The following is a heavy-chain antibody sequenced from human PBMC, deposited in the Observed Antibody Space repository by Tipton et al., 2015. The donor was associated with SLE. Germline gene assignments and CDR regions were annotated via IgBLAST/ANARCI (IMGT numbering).Heavy chain of an antibody. D-gene: IGHD2/OR15-2a*01. CDR2: INQGGSEN. CDR3: SRGNFQHQGF. Sequence: SLRLSCAASGFDFSLYNMNWVRQAPGKGLEWVASINQGGSENHYVDSVRGRFTISRDNAKNSLYLQMNTLRAEDTAVYYCSRGNFQHQGFWGQGTLVTVSS. J-gene: IGHJ4*02. V-gene: IGHV3-7*04. CDR1: GFDFSLYN.